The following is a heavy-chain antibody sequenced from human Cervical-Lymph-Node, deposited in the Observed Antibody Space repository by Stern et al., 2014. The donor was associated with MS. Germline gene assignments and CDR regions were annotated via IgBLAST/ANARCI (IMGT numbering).Heavy chain of an antibody. CDR1: GGSISSSSYY. CDR3: ARPYGSGSYWYYFDY. Sequence: QVQLQESGPGLVKPSETLSLTCTVSGGSISSSSYYWGWIRQPPGKGLEWIGSIYYSGSTYYNPSLKSRVTISVDPSKNQFSLKLSSVTAADTAVYYCARPYGSGSYWYYFDYWGQGTLVTVSS. J-gene: IGHJ4*02. V-gene: IGHV4-39*01. CDR2: IYYSGST. D-gene: IGHD3-10*01.